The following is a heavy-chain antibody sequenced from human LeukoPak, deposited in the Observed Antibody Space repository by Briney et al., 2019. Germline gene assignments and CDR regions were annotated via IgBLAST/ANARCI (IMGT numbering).Heavy chain of an antibody. Sequence: ASVKVSCKASGYTFTSYGISWVRQAPGQGLEWMGWISAYNGNTNYAQKLQGGVTMTTDTSTSTAYMELRSLRSDDTAVYYCARQGVTAAENNYFYYYMDFWGKGTTVTVSS. CDR2: ISAYNGNT. D-gene: IGHD6-13*01. CDR1: GYTFTSYG. CDR3: ARQGVTAAENNYFYYYMDF. V-gene: IGHV1-18*01. J-gene: IGHJ6*03.